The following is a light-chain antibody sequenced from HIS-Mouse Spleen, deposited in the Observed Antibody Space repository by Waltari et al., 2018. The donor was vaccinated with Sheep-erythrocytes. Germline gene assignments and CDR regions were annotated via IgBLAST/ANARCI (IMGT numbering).Light chain of an antibody. V-gene: IGLV2-11*01. CDR3: CSYAGSYNHV. J-gene: IGLJ1*01. CDR1: SSDVGGYNY. Sequence: QSALTQPRSVSGSPGQSVTISCTGTSSDVGGYNYVSWYQQHPGKAPKLMIYDVSKRPSGVPDRCAGSKSGNTASLPISGLQAEDEADYYCCSYAGSYNHVFATGTKVTVL. CDR2: DVS.